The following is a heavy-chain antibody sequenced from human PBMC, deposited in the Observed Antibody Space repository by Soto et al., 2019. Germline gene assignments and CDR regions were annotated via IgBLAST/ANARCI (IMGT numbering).Heavy chain of an antibody. CDR3: ARVIGPTLFDY. Sequence: EVQLVESGGGLVQPGGSLRLSCSASRFTFSSYDMHWVRQGPGKGLEWVSAIGTAGDTNYAGSVKGRFTISRENAKNSLYLQMNSLRAGDTAIYFCARVIGPTLFDYWGQGALVTVSS. D-gene: IGHD3-22*01. CDR2: IGTAGDT. CDR1: RFTFSSYD. J-gene: IGHJ4*02. V-gene: IGHV3-13*04.